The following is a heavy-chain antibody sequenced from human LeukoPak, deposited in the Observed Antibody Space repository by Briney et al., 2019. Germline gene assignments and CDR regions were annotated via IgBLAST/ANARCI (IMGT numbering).Heavy chain of an antibody. Sequence: GGSLRLSCAASGFTFSDYYMSWIRQAPGKGLEWVSYISSSGSTIYYADSVKGRFTISRDNAKNSLYLQMNSLRAEDTAVYYCAREHDYVWGSYRSHYYYYYMDVWGKGTTVTVSS. CDR1: GFTFSDYY. CDR3: AREHDYVWGSYRSHYYYYYMDV. J-gene: IGHJ6*03. CDR2: ISSSGSTI. V-gene: IGHV3-11*04. D-gene: IGHD3-16*02.